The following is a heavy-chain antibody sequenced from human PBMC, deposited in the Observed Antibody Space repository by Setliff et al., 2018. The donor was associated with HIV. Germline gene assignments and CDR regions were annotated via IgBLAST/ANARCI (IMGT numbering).Heavy chain of an antibody. D-gene: IGHD3-10*01. CDR3: ARNRGRFGEGY. CDR1: GFSISSGFF. J-gene: IGHJ4*02. V-gene: IGHV4-38-2*01. CDR2: IYQSGTT. Sequence: PSETLSLTCAVSGFSISSGFFWGWVRQPPGKGLEWIGSIYQSGTTYYNPALKSRVTISVDTSKNQFSLRLTSVTAADTAVYYCARNRGRFGEGYWGQGTLVTVSS.